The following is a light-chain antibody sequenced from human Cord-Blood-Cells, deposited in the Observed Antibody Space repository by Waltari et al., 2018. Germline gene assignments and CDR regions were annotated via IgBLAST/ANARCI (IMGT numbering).Light chain of an antibody. Sequence: DIQMPQFPSSLSASVGDSVTTTCRASQGISNYLAWYQQKPGKVPKLLIYAASTLQSGVPSRFSCSGSGTDFTLTISSLQPEDVATYYCQKYNSAPLTFGGGTKVEIK. J-gene: IGKJ4*01. V-gene: IGKV1-27*01. CDR3: QKYNSAPLT. CDR2: AAS. CDR1: QGISNY.